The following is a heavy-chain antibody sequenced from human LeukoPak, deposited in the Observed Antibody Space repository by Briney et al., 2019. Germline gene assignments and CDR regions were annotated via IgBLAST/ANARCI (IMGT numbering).Heavy chain of an antibody. J-gene: IGHJ5*02. Sequence: GSSVKVSCKASGGTFSSYAISWVRQAPGQGLEWMGRIIPILGIANYAQKFQGRVTITADKSTSTAYMELSSLRSEDTAVYYCVREVGYGDYVSTNNWFDPWGQGTLVIVSS. CDR3: VREVGYGDYVSTNNWFDP. V-gene: IGHV1-69*04. D-gene: IGHD4-17*01. CDR2: IIPILGIA. CDR1: GGTFSSYA.